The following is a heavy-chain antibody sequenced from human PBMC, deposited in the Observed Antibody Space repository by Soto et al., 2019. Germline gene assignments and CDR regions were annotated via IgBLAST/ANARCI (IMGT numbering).Heavy chain of an antibody. CDR2: LWYDGSRE. J-gene: IGHJ4*02. D-gene: IGHD2-2*02. CDR1: GFSVNTHV. V-gene: IGHV3-33*01. Sequence: QVQLVESGGGVVQPGRSLRLSCAASGFSVNTHVIHWIRQAPGKGLEWVAVLWYDGSREYYADSVKGRFTISRDNSKNMMYLKMDNLRVEDTAVYYCARVPRFDTWYFDYWRQGTLATVSS. CDR3: ARVPRFDTWYFDY.